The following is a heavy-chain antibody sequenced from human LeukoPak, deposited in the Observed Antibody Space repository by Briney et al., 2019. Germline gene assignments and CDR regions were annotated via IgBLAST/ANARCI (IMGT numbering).Heavy chain of an antibody. CDR1: GFSFSNYG. D-gene: IGHD2-8*01. CDR3: ARDPNGNPDFDY. Sequence: GGSLRLPCKVSGFSFSNYGMDWVRQVPGKGLEWLSFIDSSSYTSYADSVKGRFTISRDNAENSLYLQMSSLTVEDTAVYYCARDPNGNPDFDYWGQGTLVTVSS. V-gene: IGHV3-21*05. J-gene: IGHJ4*02. CDR2: IDSSSYT.